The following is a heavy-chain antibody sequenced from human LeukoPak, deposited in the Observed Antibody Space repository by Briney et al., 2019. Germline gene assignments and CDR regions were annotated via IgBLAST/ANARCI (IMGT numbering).Heavy chain of an antibody. D-gene: IGHD2-2*01. CDR3: ARGSEDIVVVPAASAEYFQH. J-gene: IGHJ1*01. Sequence: SVKVSCKASGGTFSSYAISWVRQAPGQGLEWMGGITPIFGTANYAQKFQGRVTITADESTSTAYTELSSLRSEDTAVYYCARGSEDIVVVPAASAEYFQHWGQGTLVTVSS. CDR1: GGTFSSYA. CDR2: ITPIFGTA. V-gene: IGHV1-69*13.